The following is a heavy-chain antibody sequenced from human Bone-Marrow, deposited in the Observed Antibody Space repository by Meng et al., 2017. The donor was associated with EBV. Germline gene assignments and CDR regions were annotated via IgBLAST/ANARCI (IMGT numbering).Heavy chain of an antibody. CDR1: GFTFKSVG. Sequence: QVQLVESGGGVVQPGRSLRLSCVGSGFTFKSVGLQWVRQAPGKGLEWLAFILYDGSKKYHAGAVEGRFTISRDNSRNTMFLQMNSLRVEDTAVYYCAKGNGVVDDWGQGTLVTVSS. D-gene: IGHD3-16*02. J-gene: IGHJ4*02. CDR2: ILYDGSKK. V-gene: IGHV3-33*08. CDR3: AKGNGVVDD.